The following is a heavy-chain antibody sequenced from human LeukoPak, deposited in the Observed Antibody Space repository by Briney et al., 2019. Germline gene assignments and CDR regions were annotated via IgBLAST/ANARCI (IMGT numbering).Heavy chain of an antibody. Sequence: SETLSLTCTVSGGSFSTYYWSWIRQPPGKGLEWIGYIYYSGSTNYNPSLKSRVTISVDTSKNQFSLTLNSVTAADTAVYYCARVITVRGVIFDYWGRGTLVTVSS. J-gene: IGHJ4*02. CDR1: GGSFSTYY. CDR2: IYYSGST. D-gene: IGHD3-16*01. CDR3: ARVITVRGVIFDY. V-gene: IGHV4-59*01.